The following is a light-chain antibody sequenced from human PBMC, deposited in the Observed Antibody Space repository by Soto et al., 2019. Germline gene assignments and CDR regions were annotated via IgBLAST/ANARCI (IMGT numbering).Light chain of an antibody. J-gene: IGKJ1*01. Sequence: DIQMSKSPSTLSASVGDRVTITCRASRSLTRWLAWYQQKPGRAPKLLIYETSILQSGVPSRFSGSGSGTDFTLTISGVQPDDIATHYCQQYITFWTFGQGTRVEVK. CDR1: RSLTRW. V-gene: IGKV1-5*03. CDR3: QQYITFWT. CDR2: ETS.